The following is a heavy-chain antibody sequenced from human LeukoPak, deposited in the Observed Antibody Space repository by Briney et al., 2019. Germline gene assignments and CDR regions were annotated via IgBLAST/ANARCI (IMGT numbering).Heavy chain of an antibody. D-gene: IGHD3-10*01. CDR2: IYYSGST. CDR1: GGSISSGGYS. V-gene: IGHV4-31*03. J-gene: IGHJ4*02. CDR3: ARESYYGSGSYSSRDY. Sequence: SETLSLTCTVSGGSISSGGYSWSWIRQHPGKGLEWIGYIYYSGSTYYNPSLKSRVTISVDTSKNQFSLKLSSVTAADTAVYYCARESYYGSGSYSSRDYWGQGTLVTVSS.